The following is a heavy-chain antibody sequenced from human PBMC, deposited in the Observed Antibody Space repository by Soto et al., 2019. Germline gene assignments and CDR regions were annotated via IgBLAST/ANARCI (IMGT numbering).Heavy chain of an antibody. CDR1: GGSISSGDSY. CDR2: VYYGGTT. Sequence: SETLSLTCTVSGGSISSGDSYWSWIRQPPGKGLEYIGYVYYGGTTYYRPSLKSRVTISADTSKNQFSLRLSSVTAADTALYYCARCPRRDTAMAAWGQGTLVTVSS. J-gene: IGHJ5*02. D-gene: IGHD5-18*01. CDR3: ARCPRRDTAMAA. V-gene: IGHV4-30-4*01.